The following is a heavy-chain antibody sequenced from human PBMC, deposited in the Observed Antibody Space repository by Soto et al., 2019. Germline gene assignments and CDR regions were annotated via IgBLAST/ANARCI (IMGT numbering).Heavy chain of an antibody. V-gene: IGHV3-48*03. CDR1: GFALDTYD. D-gene: IGHD2-21*01. CDR3: AWEHVLMFASYDAFNV. J-gene: IGHJ3*01. Sequence: EEQLVESGGELVQPGGSLRLSCTSSGFALDTYDMNWVRLAPGKDLEWISHIATGGDRIYYADSVKGRFSISRDNARNSLYLLMTSLRDDDTALYYCAWEHVLMFASYDAFNVWGQGTLVTVSS. CDR2: IATGGDRI.